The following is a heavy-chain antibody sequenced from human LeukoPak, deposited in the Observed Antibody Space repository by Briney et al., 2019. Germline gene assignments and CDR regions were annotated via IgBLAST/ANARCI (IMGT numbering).Heavy chain of an antibody. V-gene: IGHV3-7*05. CDR1: GFTFSSYW. J-gene: IGHJ4*02. D-gene: IGHD2-2*01. CDR3: ARDQRYCSSSSCPWEPFDY. Sequence: GGSLRLSCAASGFTFSSYWMSCVRQAPGKGLEGVANIKQDGSEKYYVDSVKGRFTISRDNAKNSLYLQMNSLRAEDTAVYYCARDQRYCSSSSCPWEPFDYWGQGTLVTVSS. CDR2: IKQDGSEK.